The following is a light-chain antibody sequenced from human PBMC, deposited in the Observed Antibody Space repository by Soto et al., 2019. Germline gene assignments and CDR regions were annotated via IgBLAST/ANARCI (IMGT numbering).Light chain of an antibody. V-gene: IGKV3-15*01. J-gene: IGKJ3*01. CDR1: QGISNY. CDR2: GAS. Sequence: MTQSPSSLSASVGNRVTITCRASQGISNYLAWYQQKPGQAPRLLIYGASTRATGIPARFSGSGSGTEFTLTISSLQSEDFAVDYCQQYNNWPLFGPGTKVDFK. CDR3: QQYNNWPL.